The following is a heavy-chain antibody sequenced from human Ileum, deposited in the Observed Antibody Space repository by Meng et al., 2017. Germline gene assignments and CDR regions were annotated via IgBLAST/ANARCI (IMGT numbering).Heavy chain of an antibody. J-gene: IGHJ4*02. D-gene: IGHD6-13*01. CDR2: INPKSGIR. CDR1: GYTFTDYY. Sequence: QVQLVQSGAVVKKPGASVKFSCKTSGYTFTDYYIKWLRQAPGQGLEWMGRINPKSGIRHYAQKFQGRVTMTSDTSTSTAYMEVSGLTSDDTAVYYCSGASSSSYLGYWGQGTLVTVSS. CDR3: SGASSSSYLGY. V-gene: IGHV1-2*06.